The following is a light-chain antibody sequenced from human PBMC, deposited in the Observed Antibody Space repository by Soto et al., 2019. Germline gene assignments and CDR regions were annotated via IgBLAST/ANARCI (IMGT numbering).Light chain of an antibody. CDR2: QDS. Sequence: SSELTQPPSVSVSPGQTASITCSGAKLGDKYACWYQQKPGQSPVLVIYQDSKRPSGIPERFSGSNSGNTATLTISGTQAMDEADYYCQAWDSSTAFHVVFGGGTKLTVL. CDR1: KLGDKY. CDR3: QAWDSSTAFHVV. J-gene: IGLJ2*01. V-gene: IGLV3-1*01.